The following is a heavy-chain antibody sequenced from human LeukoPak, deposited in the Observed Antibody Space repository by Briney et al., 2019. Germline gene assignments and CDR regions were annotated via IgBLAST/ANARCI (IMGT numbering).Heavy chain of an antibody. CDR3: ARRLLWFGEAGWFDP. V-gene: IGHV4-59*01. J-gene: IGHJ5*02. CDR1: GDSISSYY. CDR2: IYYSGST. Sequence: SETLSLTCTVSGDSISSYYWSWIRQPPGKGLEWIGYIYYSGSTNYNPSLKSRVTISVDTSKNQFSLKLSSVTAADTAVYYCARRLLWFGEAGWFDPWGQGTLVTVSS. D-gene: IGHD3-10*01.